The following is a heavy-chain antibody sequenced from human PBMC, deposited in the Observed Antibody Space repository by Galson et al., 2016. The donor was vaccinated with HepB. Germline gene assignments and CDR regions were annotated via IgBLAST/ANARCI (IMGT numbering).Heavy chain of an antibody. CDR1: RGTFSTYA. Sequence: SVKVSCKASRGTFSTYAIGWVRQAPGQGLEWMGRIIPIFSTANYAQKFQDRVRTTADESTSTAYMELSSLRSEDTAVYYCAREGAYRGDDCYSDYWGQGTRVTVSS. CDR2: IIPIFSTA. D-gene: IGHD2-21*02. V-gene: IGHV1-69*13. CDR3: AREGAYRGDDCYSDY. J-gene: IGHJ4*02.